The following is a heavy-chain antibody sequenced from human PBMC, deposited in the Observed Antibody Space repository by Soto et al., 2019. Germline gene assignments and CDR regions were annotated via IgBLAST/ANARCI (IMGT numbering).Heavy chain of an antibody. CDR1: GGSISSGGYY. Sequence: SETLSLTCTVSGGSISSGGYYWSWIRQHPGKGLEWIGYIYYSGSTYYNPSLKSRVTISVDTSKNQFSLKLSPVTAADTAVYYCAKEVYYDSIVVYGMDVWGQGTTVTVSS. D-gene: IGHD3-22*01. J-gene: IGHJ6*02. CDR3: AKEVYYDSIVVYGMDV. V-gene: IGHV4-31*03. CDR2: IYYSGST.